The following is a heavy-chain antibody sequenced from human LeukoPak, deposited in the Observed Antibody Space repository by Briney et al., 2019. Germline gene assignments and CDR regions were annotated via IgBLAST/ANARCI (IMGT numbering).Heavy chain of an antibody. CDR3: ASTVTTAGWFDP. CDR2: IYNSGST. D-gene: IGHD4-17*01. J-gene: IGHJ5*02. CDR1: GGSISSGDYY. Sequence: SETLSLTCTVSGGSISSGDYYWSWIRQPPGKGLEWIGYIYNSGSTYYNPSLKSRVTISVDTSKNQFSLKLSSVTAADTAVYYCASTVTTAGWFDPWGQGTLVTVSS. V-gene: IGHV4-30-4*01.